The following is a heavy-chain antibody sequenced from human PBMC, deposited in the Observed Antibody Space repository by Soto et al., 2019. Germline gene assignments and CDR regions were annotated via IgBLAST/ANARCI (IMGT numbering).Heavy chain of an antibody. D-gene: IGHD2-2*01. CDR3: ARDPSGRYCSSTSCYGPHYGMDV. V-gene: IGHV1-3*01. CDR2: INAGNGNT. Sequence: ASVKVSCKASGYIFTSYAIHWVRQAPGQRLEWMGWINAGNGNTNYAQKLQGRVTMTTDTSTSTAYMELRSLRSDDTAVYYCARDPSGRYCSSTSCYGPHYGMDVWGQGTTVTVSS. CDR1: GYIFTSYA. J-gene: IGHJ6*02.